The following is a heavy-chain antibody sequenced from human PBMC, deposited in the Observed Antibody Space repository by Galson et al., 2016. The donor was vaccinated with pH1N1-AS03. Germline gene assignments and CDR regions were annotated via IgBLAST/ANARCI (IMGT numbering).Heavy chain of an antibody. Sequence: SLRLSCAASGFTFSDYWMHWVRQVPEKGPVWVSRMNRDGRYTTYADAVRGRFTISRANAKSTLYLLLDGLTAEDAAVYYCARGDRPAGSWVAYWGQGTPVTVSS. CDR1: GFTFSDYW. CDR2: MNRDGRYT. D-gene: IGHD6-13*01. V-gene: IGHV3-74*01. CDR3: ARGDRPAGSWVAY. J-gene: IGHJ4*02.